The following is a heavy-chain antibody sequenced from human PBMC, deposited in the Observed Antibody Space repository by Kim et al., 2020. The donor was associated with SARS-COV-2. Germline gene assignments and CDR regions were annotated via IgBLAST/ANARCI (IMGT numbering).Heavy chain of an antibody. V-gene: IGHV3-66*01. CDR1: GFSFRSTD. CDR3: AAAGYYVGYGYYF. J-gene: IGHJ2*01. Sequence: GGSLRLSCAASGFSFRSTDLSWVRQAPGKGLEWLSLIYADGRTFYSDAAKSRFTLSTDKSTNTLYLQQNSLLAAETAADYYAAAGYYVGYGYYF. D-gene: IGHD3-9*01. CDR2: IYADGRT.